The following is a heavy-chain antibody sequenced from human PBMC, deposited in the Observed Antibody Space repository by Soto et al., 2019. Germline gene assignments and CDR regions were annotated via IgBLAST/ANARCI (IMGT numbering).Heavy chain of an antibody. J-gene: IGHJ4*02. Sequence: QVQLVESGGGVVQPGRSLRLSCAASGFTFSSYGMHWVRQAPGKGLEWVAVIWYDGSNKYYADSVKGRFTISRDNSKNTLYLQMNSLRAEDTAVYYCARETYGDYGPGPFDYWGQGTLVTVSS. CDR1: GFTFSSYG. CDR2: IWYDGSNK. D-gene: IGHD4-17*01. V-gene: IGHV3-33*01. CDR3: ARETYGDYGPGPFDY.